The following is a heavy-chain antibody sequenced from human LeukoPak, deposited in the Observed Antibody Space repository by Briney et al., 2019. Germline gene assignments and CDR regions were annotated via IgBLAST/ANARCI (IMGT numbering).Heavy chain of an antibody. V-gene: IGHV3-30*18. J-gene: IGHJ4*02. D-gene: IGHD4-17*01. CDR1: GFTFSIYG. CDR3: ANPDADSTRFDY. Sequence: GGSLRLSCAASGFTFSIYGMHWVRQAPGQGLEWVAVISYDGTNKYYADSVKGRFTISRDNSKNTVYLQMNSLRTDDTAVYYCANPDADSTRFDYWGQGTLVTVSS. CDR2: ISYDGTNK.